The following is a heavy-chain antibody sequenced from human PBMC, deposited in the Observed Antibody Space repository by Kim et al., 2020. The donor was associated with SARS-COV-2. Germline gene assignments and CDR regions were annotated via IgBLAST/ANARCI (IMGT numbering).Heavy chain of an antibody. CDR1: GYTFTSYG. J-gene: IGHJ4*02. CDR3: ARDQGRQWLGGIDY. D-gene: IGHD6-19*01. Sequence: ASVKVSCKASGYTFTSYGISWVRQAPGQGLEWMGWISAYNGNTNYAQKLQGRVTMTTDTSTSTAYMELRSLRSDDTAVYYCARDQGRQWLGGIDYWGQGTLVTVSS. V-gene: IGHV1-18*01. CDR2: ISAYNGNT.